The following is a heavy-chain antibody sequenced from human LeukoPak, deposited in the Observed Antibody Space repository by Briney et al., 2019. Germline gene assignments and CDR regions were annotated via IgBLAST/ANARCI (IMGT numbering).Heavy chain of an antibody. CDR2: IYYSGST. D-gene: IGHD5-18*01. CDR3: ARVDTAMVAFAY. Sequence: SETLSLTCTVSGGSISSGGYYWSWIRQLPGKGLEWIGYIYYSGSTYYNPSLKSRFTISVDTSNSQFSLKLNSVTAADTAVYYCARVDTAMVAFAYWGQGTLVTVSS. CDR1: GGSISSGGYY. V-gene: IGHV4-31*03. J-gene: IGHJ4*02.